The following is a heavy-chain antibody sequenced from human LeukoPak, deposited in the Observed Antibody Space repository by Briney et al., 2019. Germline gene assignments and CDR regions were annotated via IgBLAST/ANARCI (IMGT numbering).Heavy chain of an antibody. CDR3: ARGIMIFGVAQFDS. J-gene: IGHJ4*02. Sequence: SETLSLTCTVSGGSMRSHYWSWILQPPGKGLEWIGYIYYSGSTNYNPSLKSRVTISADTSKNQFSLKLSSVTAADTAVYYCARGIMIFGVAQFDSWGQGTLVTVSS. CDR2: IYYSGST. V-gene: IGHV4-59*11. CDR1: GGSMRSHY. D-gene: IGHD3-3*01.